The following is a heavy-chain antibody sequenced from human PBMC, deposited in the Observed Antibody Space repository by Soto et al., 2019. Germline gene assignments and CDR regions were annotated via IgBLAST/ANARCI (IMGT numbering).Heavy chain of an antibody. CDR2: IYSGGST. D-gene: IGHD2-15*01. CDR3: ASCSPTYRKKIDYYYYYMDV. J-gene: IGHJ6*03. Sequence: SLRLSCAASGFTVSSNYMSWVRQAPGKGLEWVSVIYSGGSTYYADSVKGRFTISRHNSKNTLYLQMNSLRAEDKAVYYCASCSPTYRKKIDYYYYYMDVWGKGTTVTVSS. V-gene: IGHV3-53*04. CDR1: GFTVSSNY.